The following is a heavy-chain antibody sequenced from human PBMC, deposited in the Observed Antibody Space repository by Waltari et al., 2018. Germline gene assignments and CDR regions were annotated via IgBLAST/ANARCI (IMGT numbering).Heavy chain of an antibody. D-gene: IGHD3-3*01. V-gene: IGHV1-2*06. CDR1: GYTFTENY. Sequence: QVQLVQSGAEVKKPGASVKVSCKASGYTFTENYMHWVRQAPGQGLEWMGRVNPSRGVTKYAQKCQGRVTMTRYTSINTVDMELSRLRSDDTAEYYCARGGPTIFGVLNTKRFDYWGQGTLVTVSS. J-gene: IGHJ4*02. CDR2: VNPSRGVT. CDR3: ARGGPTIFGVLNTKRFDY.